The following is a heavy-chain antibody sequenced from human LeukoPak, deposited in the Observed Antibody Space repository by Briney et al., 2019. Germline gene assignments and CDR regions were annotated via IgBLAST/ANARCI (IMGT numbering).Heavy chain of an antibody. D-gene: IGHD3-3*01. CDR2: FDPEDGET. V-gene: IGHV1-24*01. CDR3: ARGYDFWSGYSH. J-gene: IGHJ4*02. Sequence: ASVKVSCKVSGYTLTELSMHWVRQAPGKGLEWMGGFDPEDGETIYAQKFQGRVTMTEDTSTDTAYMELSSLRPEDTAVYYCARGYDFWSGYSHWGQGTLVTVSS. CDR1: GYTLTELS.